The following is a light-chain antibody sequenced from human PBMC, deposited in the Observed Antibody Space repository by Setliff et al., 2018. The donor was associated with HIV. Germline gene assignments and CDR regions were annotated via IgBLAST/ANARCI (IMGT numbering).Light chain of an antibody. CDR1: SSDVGGYNY. CDR3: SSYTSSSTYV. CDR2: DVS. J-gene: IGLJ1*01. Sequence: SALAQPPSASGSPGQSVTISCTGTSSDVGGYNYVSWYQQHPGKAPKLMIYDVSKWPSGVSNRFSGSKSGNTASLTISGLQTEDEADYYCSSYTSSSTYVFGTGTKVTVL. V-gene: IGLV2-14*01.